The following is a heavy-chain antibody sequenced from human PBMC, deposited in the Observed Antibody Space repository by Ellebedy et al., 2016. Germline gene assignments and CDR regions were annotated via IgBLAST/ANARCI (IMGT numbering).Heavy chain of an antibody. CDR2: IYDSGFP. CDR3: ARDWNGEVNPIFDY. D-gene: IGHD1-1*01. J-gene: IGHJ4*02. V-gene: IGHV4-39*07. Sequence: GSLRLSCSVSGGSISNSNYYWGWVRQPPGKGLEWIGSIYDSGFPYFNPSLKSRVTISLDTAKNQFSLKLSSVTAADTAVYYCARDWNGEVNPIFDYWGQGTQVTVSS. CDR1: GGSISNSNYY.